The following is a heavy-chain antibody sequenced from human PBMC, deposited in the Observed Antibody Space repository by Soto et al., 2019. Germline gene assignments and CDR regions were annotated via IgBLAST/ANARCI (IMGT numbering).Heavy chain of an antibody. D-gene: IGHD3-3*01. J-gene: IGHJ3*02. V-gene: IGHV1-2*02. CDR3: ARGGGVGVAGSAAFDM. CDR1: GYPVTAYY. CDR2: INPATGAA. Sequence: QLHLVQSGAVVKKPGASVTVSCSASGYPVTAYYMHWVRQAPGRGLEWMGGINPATGAAKYTQTFQGRVTMPRDTSTSTVFMELSGRPSEDTAVFYWARGGGVGVAGSAAFDMWGQGTLVTVSS.